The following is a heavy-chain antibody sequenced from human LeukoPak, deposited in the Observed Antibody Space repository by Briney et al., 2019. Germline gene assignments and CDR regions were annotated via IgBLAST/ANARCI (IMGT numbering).Heavy chain of an antibody. V-gene: IGHV3-21*01. CDR3: ARRLGLLYAFDI. J-gene: IGHJ3*02. D-gene: IGHD3-22*01. Sequence: GGSLRLSCAASGFTFSSYSMNWVRQAPEKGLEWVSSISSSSSYIYYADSVKGRFTISRDNAKNSLYLQMNSPRAEDTAVYYCARRLGLLYAFDIWGQGTMVTVSS. CDR1: GFTFSSYS. CDR2: ISSSSSYI.